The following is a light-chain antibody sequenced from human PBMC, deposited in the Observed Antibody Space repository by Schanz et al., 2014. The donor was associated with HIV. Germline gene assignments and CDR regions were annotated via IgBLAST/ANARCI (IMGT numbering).Light chain of an antibody. CDR1: SSDVGDYNY. CDR2: DVT. J-gene: IGLJ3*02. Sequence: QSVLTQPRSVSGSPGQSVTISCTGTSSDVGDYNYVSWYQQHPGKAPKLMIFDVTERPSGVPDRLSGSKSGNTASLTISGLQAEDEAVYYCCSYAGRYTWVFGGGTKLTVL. V-gene: IGLV2-11*01. CDR3: CSYAGRYTWV.